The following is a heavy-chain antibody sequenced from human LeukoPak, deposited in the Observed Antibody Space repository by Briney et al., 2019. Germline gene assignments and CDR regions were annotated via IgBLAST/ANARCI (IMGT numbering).Heavy chain of an antibody. V-gene: IGHV3-7*01. CDR3: ARDSPGDY. Sequence: GGSLRLSCAGSGFTFSSYWLSWVRQAPGKGLEWVANIKQDGSEKYYVDSVKGRFTISRDNAKNSLYLQMNSLRAEDTAVYYCARDSPGDYWGQGTLVTVSS. J-gene: IGHJ4*02. CDR2: IKQDGSEK. D-gene: IGHD3-10*01. CDR1: GFTFSSYW.